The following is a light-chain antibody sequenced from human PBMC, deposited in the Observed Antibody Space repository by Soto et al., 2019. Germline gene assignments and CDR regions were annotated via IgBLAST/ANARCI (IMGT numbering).Light chain of an antibody. J-gene: IGLJ3*02. CDR1: SSSIGSNP. CDR3: AAWDDSLNGVV. V-gene: IGLV1-44*01. CDR2: NND. Sequence: QSVLTQPPSASGTPGQRVTISCSGSSSSIGSNPVNWYRQLPGMAPKLLIYNNDQRPSGVPDRFSGSKSVTSASLAISGLQSEDEADYYCAAWDDSLNGVVFGGGTKLTVL.